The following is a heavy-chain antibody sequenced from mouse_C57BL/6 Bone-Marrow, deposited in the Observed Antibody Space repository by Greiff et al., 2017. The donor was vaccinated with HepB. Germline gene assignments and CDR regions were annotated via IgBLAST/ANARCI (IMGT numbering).Heavy chain of an antibody. Sequence: QVQLQQSGAELARPGASVKMSCKASGYTFTSYTMHWVKQRPGQGLEWIGYINPSSGYTKYNQKFKDKATLTADKSSSTAYMQLSSLTSEDSAVYDCARSYYYGSSSDYWGQGTTLTVSS. CDR2: INPSSGYT. CDR3: ARSYYYGSSSDY. V-gene: IGHV1-4*01. CDR1: GYTFTSYT. J-gene: IGHJ2*01. D-gene: IGHD1-1*01.